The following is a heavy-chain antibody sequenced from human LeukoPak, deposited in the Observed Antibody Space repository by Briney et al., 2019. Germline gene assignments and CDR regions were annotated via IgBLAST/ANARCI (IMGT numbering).Heavy chain of an antibody. CDR1: GFTFSSYA. V-gene: IGHV3-23*01. D-gene: IGHD3-3*01. CDR3: AKEWVDFWSGYYTMPDY. CDR2: ISGSGGST. Sequence: GGSLRLSCAASGFTFSSYAMSWVRQAPGKGLEWVSAISGSGGSTYYADSVKGRFTISRDNSKNTLYLQMNSLRAEHTAVYYCAKEWVDFWSGYYTMPDYWGQGTLVTVSS. J-gene: IGHJ4*02.